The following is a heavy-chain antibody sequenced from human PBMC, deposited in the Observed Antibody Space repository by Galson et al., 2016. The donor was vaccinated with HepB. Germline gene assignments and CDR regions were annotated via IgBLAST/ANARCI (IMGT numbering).Heavy chain of an antibody. CDR3: TITSKYFYFYMDV. Sequence: SLRLSCAASGFTFSDYYMDWVRQAPGKGLEWVGRTRNKANSYTTEYAASVRGRFTVSRDESENSVHLQMNNLKIEDTAVYYCTITSKYFYFYMDVWGKGTAVTVSS. J-gene: IGHJ6*03. V-gene: IGHV3-72*01. CDR1: GFTFSDYY. CDR2: TRNKANSYTT.